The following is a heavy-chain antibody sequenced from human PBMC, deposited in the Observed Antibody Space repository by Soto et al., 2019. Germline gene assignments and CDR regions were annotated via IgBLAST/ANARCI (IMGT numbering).Heavy chain of an antibody. V-gene: IGHV4-31*03. J-gene: IGHJ4*02. Sequence: SETLSLTCTVSGGSISSGGYYWSWIRQHPGKGLEWIGYIYYSGSTYYNPSLKSRVTISVDTSKNQFSLKLSSVTAADTAVYYCAKTGTTDVYFDYWGQGTLVTVSS. CDR1: GGSISSGGYY. D-gene: IGHD1-1*01. CDR3: AKTGTTDVYFDY. CDR2: IYYSGST.